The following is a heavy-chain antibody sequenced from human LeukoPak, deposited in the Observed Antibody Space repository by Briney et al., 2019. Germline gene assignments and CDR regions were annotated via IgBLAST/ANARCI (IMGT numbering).Heavy chain of an antibody. J-gene: IGHJ4*02. Sequence: ASVKVSRKASVGTFSSYAISWVRQAPGQGPEWRGGIIPIFCTANYAHKFQGRVTITTDECTNTAYQELSSLRSDDTAGYYCASPAHYYDSSGYFSYGGQGTLVTVSS. CDR1: VGTFSSYA. D-gene: IGHD3-22*01. CDR2: IIPIFCTA. V-gene: IGHV1-69*05. CDR3: ASPAHYYDSSGYFSY.